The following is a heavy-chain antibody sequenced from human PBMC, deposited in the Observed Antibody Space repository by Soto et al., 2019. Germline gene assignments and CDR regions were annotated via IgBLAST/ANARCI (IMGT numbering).Heavy chain of an antibody. CDR2: INPSGAST. V-gene: IGHV1-46*01. D-gene: IGHD6-19*01. CDR3: ARDQQWLIRGWFDP. Sequence: QVQLVQSGAEVKKPGASVKVSCKASGYTFTSYYMHWVRQAPGQGLEWMGIINPSGASTSYAQKCQSRVTMTRDTSTSTVYMELSSLRSEDTAVYYCARDQQWLIRGWFDPWGQGPLVTVSS. CDR1: GYTFTSYY. J-gene: IGHJ5*02.